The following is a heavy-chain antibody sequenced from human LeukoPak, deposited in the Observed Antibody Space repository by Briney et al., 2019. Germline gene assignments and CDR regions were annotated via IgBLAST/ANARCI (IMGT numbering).Heavy chain of an antibody. CDR2: ISYDGSKK. D-gene: IGHD1-26*01. V-gene: IGHV3-30*03. J-gene: IGHJ3*02. CDR1: GFTFSSYG. Sequence: GRSLRLSCAASGFTFSSYGMHWVRQAPGKGLEWVAVISYDGSKKYYADSVKGRFTISRDNSKNTLYLQMNSLRAEDTAVYYCARDGKWELSGAFDIWGQGTMVTVSS. CDR3: ARDGKWELSGAFDI.